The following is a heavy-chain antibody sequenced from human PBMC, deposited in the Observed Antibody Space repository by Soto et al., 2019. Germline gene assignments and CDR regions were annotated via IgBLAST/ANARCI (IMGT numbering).Heavy chain of an antibody. CDR2: IYSGGST. CDR1: GFTVSSTY. CDR3: ARGQKVLFDY. V-gene: IGHV3-66*01. J-gene: IGHJ4*02. Sequence: PVVSLRLSCAPSGFTVSSTYMSWVRQAPGKGLELVPVIYSGGSTYYADSVKGRFTISRDNSKNTLYLQMNSLRAEDTAVYYCARGQKVLFDYWGQGT.